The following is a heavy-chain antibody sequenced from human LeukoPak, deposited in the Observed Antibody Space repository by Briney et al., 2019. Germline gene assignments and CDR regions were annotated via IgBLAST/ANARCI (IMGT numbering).Heavy chain of an antibody. CDR1: GFTFSDYQ. Sequence: LRLSCAASGFTFSDYQMSWSRQHPGKGLEWIWYIYYSGSTYYDPSLKSRVTISVDTSKNQFSLKLSSVTAADTAVYYCARDRVVGTSGFAFDSWGQGTIVTASS. J-gene: IGHJ3*02. CDR3: ARDRVVGTSGFAFDS. D-gene: IGHD1-26*01. V-gene: IGHV4-31*02. CDR2: IYYSGST.